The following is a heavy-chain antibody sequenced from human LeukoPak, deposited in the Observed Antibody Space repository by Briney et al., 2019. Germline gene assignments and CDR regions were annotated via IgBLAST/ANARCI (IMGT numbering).Heavy chain of an antibody. J-gene: IGHJ4*02. CDR1: GITFSSYW. Sequence: GGSLRLSCAASGITFSSYWMSWVRQAPGKGLEWVANIKEDGSEKYYVDSVKGRFTISRDNAKNSLYLQMNSQRAEDTAVYYCVRGGYSSSLFSDYWGQGTLVTVSS. V-gene: IGHV3-7*01. CDR2: IKEDGSEK. CDR3: VRGGYSSSLFSDY. D-gene: IGHD6-6*01.